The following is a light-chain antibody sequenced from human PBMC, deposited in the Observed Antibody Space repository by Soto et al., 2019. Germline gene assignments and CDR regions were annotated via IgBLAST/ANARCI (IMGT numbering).Light chain of an antibody. CDR1: TSDVGGYNF. V-gene: IGLV2-8*01. J-gene: IGLJ2*01. Sequence: QSVLTQPPSASGSPGQSVTISCTGTTSDVGGYNFVSWYQQHPGKAPKFVIYEVNKRPSGVPDRFSGSKSGNTASLTVSGLQADDEADYYCSSYAGRNNFVVFGGGTKLTVL. CDR3: SSYAGRNNFVV. CDR2: EVN.